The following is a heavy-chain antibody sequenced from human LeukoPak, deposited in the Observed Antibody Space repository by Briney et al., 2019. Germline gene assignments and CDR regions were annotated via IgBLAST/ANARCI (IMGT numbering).Heavy chain of an antibody. Sequence: SETLSLTCTVSGGSIRSYYWSWVRQPAGKGLEWIGRIYFSGSTNYSPSLKSRVTLSIDTPNSQFLLNLHSVTAADTAVYYCARSSSSSSYTAFDIWGQGTMVTVSS. D-gene: IGHD6-13*01. CDR2: IYFSGST. CDR3: ARSSSSSSYTAFDI. J-gene: IGHJ3*02. V-gene: IGHV4-4*07. CDR1: GGSIRSYY.